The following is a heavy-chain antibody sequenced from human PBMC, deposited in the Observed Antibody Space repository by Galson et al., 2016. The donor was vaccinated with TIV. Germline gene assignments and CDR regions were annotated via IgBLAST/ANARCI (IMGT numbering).Heavy chain of an antibody. V-gene: IGHV4-30-4*08. CDR1: GGSISRGDYY. J-gene: IGHJ5*02. D-gene: IGHD1-26*01. CDR3: ATISVGATTDNWFDP. Sequence: TLSLTCTVSGGSISRGDYYWSWIRQSPGKGLEWIGYIFHSGRTYFNPSLKSRATISLDASKNLFSLRLTSLTAADTAVYYCATISVGATTDNWFDPWGQGTLVTVSS. CDR2: IFHSGRT.